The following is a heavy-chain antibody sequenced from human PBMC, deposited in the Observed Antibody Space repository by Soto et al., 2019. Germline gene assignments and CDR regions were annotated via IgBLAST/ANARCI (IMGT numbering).Heavy chain of an antibody. CDR3: ARGGASLAGDY. CDR1: GGSVSSPGYY. Sequence: QVQLQESGPGLVKPSQTLSLTCTVSGGSVSSPGYYWSWIRQHPGKGLEWIGYIHYRGSTYFNPSLKSRVTISVDTSKNQFSLKLNSVTAADTAVYYRARGGASLAGDYWGQGTLVTVSS. D-gene: IGHD3-16*01. J-gene: IGHJ4*02. CDR2: IHYRGST. V-gene: IGHV4-31*03.